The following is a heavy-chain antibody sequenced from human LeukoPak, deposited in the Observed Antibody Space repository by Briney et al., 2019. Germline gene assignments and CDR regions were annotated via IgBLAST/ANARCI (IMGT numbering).Heavy chain of an antibody. CDR1: GGSISSGDYY. CDR2: IYYSGST. Sequence: SETLSLTCTVPGGSISSGDYYWSRIRQPPGKGLDWIGYIYYSGSTYYNPSLKSRVTISVDTSKHQFSLKLSSVTAADTAVYYCARAQFTCSGGSCYSQTLLFDYWGQGTLVPVSS. V-gene: IGHV4-30-4*01. CDR3: ARAQFTCSGGSCYSQTLLFDY. D-gene: IGHD2-15*01. J-gene: IGHJ4*02.